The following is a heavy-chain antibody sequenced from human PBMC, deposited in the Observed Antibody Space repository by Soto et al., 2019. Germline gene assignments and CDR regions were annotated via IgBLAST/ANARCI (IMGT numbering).Heavy chain of an antibody. Sequence: EVQLVESGGGLVQPGGSLRLSCAASGFTFSSYSMNWVRQAPGKGLEWVSKISSSSSTIYYADSVKGRFTISRDNAKNSLYLQMNSLRAEDTAVFYCARESGDYGAAFDIWGQGTMVTVSS. D-gene: IGHD4-17*01. CDR2: ISSSSSTI. V-gene: IGHV3-48*01. J-gene: IGHJ3*02. CDR1: GFTFSSYS. CDR3: ARESGDYGAAFDI.